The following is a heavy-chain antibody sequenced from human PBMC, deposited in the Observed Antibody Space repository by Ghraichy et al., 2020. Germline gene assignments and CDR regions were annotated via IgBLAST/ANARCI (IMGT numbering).Heavy chain of an antibody. CDR2: INHSGST. J-gene: IGHJ4*02. Sequence: SETLSLTCAVYGGSFSGYYWSWIRQPPGKGLEWIGEINHSGSTNYNPSLKSRVTISVDTSKNQFSLKLSSVTAADTAVYYCARVRGPGWGGWYHYWGQGTLVTVSS. D-gene: IGHD6-19*01. V-gene: IGHV4-34*01. CDR1: GGSFSGYY. CDR3: ARVRGPGWGGWYHY.